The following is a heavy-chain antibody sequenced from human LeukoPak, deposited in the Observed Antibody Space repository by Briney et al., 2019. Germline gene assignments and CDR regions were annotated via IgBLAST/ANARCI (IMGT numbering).Heavy chain of an antibody. D-gene: IGHD6-6*01. CDR3: ARVGIAARLGAFDI. Sequence: ASVTVSCKASGYTFTSYDISWVRQATGQGLEWMGWMNPNSGNTGYAQKFQGRVTMTRNTSISTAYMELSSLRSEDTAVYYCARVGIAARLGAFDIWGQGTMVTVSS. CDR1: GYTFTSYD. CDR2: MNPNSGNT. J-gene: IGHJ3*02. V-gene: IGHV1-8*01.